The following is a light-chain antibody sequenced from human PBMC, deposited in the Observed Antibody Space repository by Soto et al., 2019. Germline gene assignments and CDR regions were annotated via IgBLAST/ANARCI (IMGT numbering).Light chain of an antibody. V-gene: IGKV1-39*01. Sequence: DIQMTQSPFSLSASVGDRVTITCRASQSISRYLNWYQQKPGKAPKLLIYAASSLQSGVPSRFSGSGSGTDFSLTISRLQPEDLATYYCQQSYSTPPYTFGQGTKLEIK. CDR3: QQSYSTPPYT. J-gene: IGKJ2*01. CDR1: QSISRY. CDR2: AAS.